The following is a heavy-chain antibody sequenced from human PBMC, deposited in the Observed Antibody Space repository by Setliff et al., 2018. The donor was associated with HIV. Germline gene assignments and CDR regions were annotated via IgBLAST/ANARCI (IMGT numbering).Heavy chain of an antibody. CDR2: IIPILGTT. CDR1: GYTFTSYA. D-gene: IGHD4-17*01. CDR3: ARGRGSYGDYPGEFDP. V-gene: IGHV1-69*05. Sequence: GASVKVSCKASGYTFTSYAMHWVRQAPGQRLEWMGGIIPILGTTNYAQKFQGRVTITTDESTTTAYMELSSLRSEDTTLYYCARGRGSYGDYPGEFDPWGQGTLVTVSS. J-gene: IGHJ5*02.